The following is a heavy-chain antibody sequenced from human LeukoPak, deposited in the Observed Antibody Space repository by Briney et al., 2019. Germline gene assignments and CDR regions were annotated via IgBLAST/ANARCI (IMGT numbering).Heavy chain of an antibody. Sequence: QSGGSLRLSCTVSGFTVSSNSMSWVRQAPGKGLEWVSFIYSGTIHYSDSVKGRFTISRDNSKNTLYLQMNSLRAEDTAVYYCAKDGGEYYDILTGYYPRLYYMDVWGKGTTVTISS. CDR2: IYSGTI. CDR1: GFTVSSNS. D-gene: IGHD3-9*01. CDR3: AKDGGEYYDILTGYYPRLYYMDV. J-gene: IGHJ6*03. V-gene: IGHV3-53*01.